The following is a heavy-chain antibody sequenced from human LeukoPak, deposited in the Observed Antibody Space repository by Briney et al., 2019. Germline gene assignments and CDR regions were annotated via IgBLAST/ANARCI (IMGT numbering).Heavy chain of an antibody. J-gene: IGHJ4*02. Sequence: GGSLRLSCAASGFTFSSYGMHWVRQAPGKGLEWVAFIRYDGSNKYYADSVKGRFTISRDNSKNTLYLQMNSLRAEDTAVYYCAKIIGRYSGYDFLPDCWGQGTLVTVSS. V-gene: IGHV3-30*02. CDR3: AKIIGRYSGYDFLPDC. CDR2: IRYDGSNK. D-gene: IGHD5-12*01. CDR1: GFTFSSYG.